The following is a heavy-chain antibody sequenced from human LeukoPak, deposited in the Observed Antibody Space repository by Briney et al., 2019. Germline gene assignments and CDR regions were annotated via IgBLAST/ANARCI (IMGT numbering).Heavy chain of an antibody. CDR1: GGTFSSYA. V-gene: IGHV1-69*13. D-gene: IGHD1/OR15-1a*01. J-gene: IGHJ3*02. CDR2: IIPIFGTA. CDR3: ARKDNWNNEAFDI. Sequence: SVKVSCKASGGTFSSYAISWVRQAPGQGLEWMGGIIPIFGTANYAQKFQGRVTITADESTSTAYMELSSLRSEDTAVYYCARKDNWNNEAFDIWGQGTMVTVSS.